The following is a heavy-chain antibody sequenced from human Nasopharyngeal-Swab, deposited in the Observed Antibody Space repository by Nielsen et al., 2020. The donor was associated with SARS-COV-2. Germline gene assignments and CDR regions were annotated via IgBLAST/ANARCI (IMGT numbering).Heavy chain of an antibody. CDR1: GYTLTELS. CDR2: FDPEDGET. J-gene: IGHJ3*02. V-gene: IGHV1-24*01. CDR3: ATVPAATPYAFDI. D-gene: IGHD2-2*01. Sequence: ASVKVSCKVSGYTLTELSMHWVRQAPGKGLEWMGGFDPEDGETIYAQKFQGRVTMTEDTSTDTAYMELSSLRSEDTAVYYYATVPAATPYAFDIWGQGTMVTVSS.